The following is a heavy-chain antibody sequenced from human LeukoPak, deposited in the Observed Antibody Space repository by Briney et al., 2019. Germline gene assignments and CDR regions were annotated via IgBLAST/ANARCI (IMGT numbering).Heavy chain of an antibody. CDR2: IFYNGNT. V-gene: IGHV4-59*08. D-gene: IGHD3-22*01. CDR3: ARQPSGFSENSGYYPYFFDY. CDR1: GDSLNKYY. J-gene: IGHJ4*02. Sequence: SETLPLTCSISGDSLNKYYWSWVRQPPGKGLEWVGHIFYNGNTKYDPSLQSRVTLSLDRSKGQISLKLTSVTAADTAVYFCARQPSGFSENSGYYPYFFDYWGQGILVTVSS.